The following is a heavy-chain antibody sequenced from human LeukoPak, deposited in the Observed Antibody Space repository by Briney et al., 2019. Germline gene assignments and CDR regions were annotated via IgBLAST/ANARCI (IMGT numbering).Heavy chain of an antibody. CDR2: VYHSGST. J-gene: IGHJ4*02. CDR3: ASARWDS. D-gene: IGHD5-24*01. V-gene: IGHV4-4*02. Sequence: PSGTLSLTCAVSGDSISTNHWWSWVRQPPGKGLEWIGEVYHSGSTNYNPSLKSRATISVDKSKNLFSLKLTSVTAADTAMYYCASARWDSWGQGTLVTVSS. CDR1: GDSISTNHW.